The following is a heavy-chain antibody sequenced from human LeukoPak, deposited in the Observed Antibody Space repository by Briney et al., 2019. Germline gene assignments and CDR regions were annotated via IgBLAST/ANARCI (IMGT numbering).Heavy chain of an antibody. Sequence: GGSLRLSCAASGFTFSSYVMSWVRQAPGKGLEWVSAVSGSGGSTYYADSVKGRFTVSRDNSKNTLYLQMNSLRAEDAAVYYCAKDYAPTPYFDPWGQGTLVTVSS. CDR2: VSGSGGST. V-gene: IGHV3-23*01. CDR3: AKDYAPTPYFDP. J-gene: IGHJ5*02. CDR1: GFTFSSYV. D-gene: IGHD3-16*01.